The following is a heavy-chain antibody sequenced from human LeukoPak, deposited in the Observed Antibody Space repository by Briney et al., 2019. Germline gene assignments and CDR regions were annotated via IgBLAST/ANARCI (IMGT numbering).Heavy chain of an antibody. D-gene: IGHD4-11*01. CDR2: SDGSST. CDR1: GIALSDSW. V-gene: IGHV3-74*01. Sequence: GGSLRLSCAAAGIALSDSWMHWVRRAPGKGLEWVSRSDGSSTTYADSVKGRFTMSRDNAKNTLYLQMNSVRAEDTAVYYCARDDYNRLWGQGTLVTVSS. CDR3: ARDDYNRL. J-gene: IGHJ4*02.